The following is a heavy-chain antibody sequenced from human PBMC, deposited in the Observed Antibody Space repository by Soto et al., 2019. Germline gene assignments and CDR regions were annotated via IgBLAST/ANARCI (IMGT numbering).Heavy chain of an antibody. Sequence: GGSLRLSCAASGFSVSSDYMSWVRKAPGKGLEWVSLIYSGGDTYYADSVKGRFTISRDISSHTVYLHMTSLRADDTAIYYCNRAGIHARNLYISNYYAMVVWARGTTVTVS. CDR2: IYSGGDT. CDR1: GFSVSSDY. J-gene: IGHJ6*02. V-gene: IGHV3-53*01. CDR3: NRAGIHARNLYISNYYAMVV. D-gene: IGHD1-20*01.